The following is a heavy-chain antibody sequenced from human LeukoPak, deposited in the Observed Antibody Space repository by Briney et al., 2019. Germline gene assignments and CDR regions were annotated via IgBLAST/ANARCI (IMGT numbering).Heavy chain of an antibody. D-gene: IGHD3-22*01. Sequence: QPGGSLRLSCAASGFTFDDYAMHWVRQAPGKGLEWVSLISGDGGSTYYADSVKGRFTISRDNSKNSLYLQMNSLRTGDTALYYSAKDEGTMTPDYWGQGTLVTVSS. CDR1: GFTFDDYA. CDR2: ISGDGGST. J-gene: IGHJ4*02. V-gene: IGHV3-43*02. CDR3: AKDEGTMTPDY.